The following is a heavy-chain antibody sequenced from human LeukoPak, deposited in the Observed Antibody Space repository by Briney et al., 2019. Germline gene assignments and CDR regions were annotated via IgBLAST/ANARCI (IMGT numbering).Heavy chain of an antibody. CDR3: ARDPIGSRWTYSFDY. Sequence: FQARVTITRDTSASTAYMDLSSLRSEDTAVYYCARDPIGSRWTYSFDYWGQGTLVTVSS. D-gene: IGHD6-13*01. V-gene: IGHV1-3*01. J-gene: IGHJ4*02.